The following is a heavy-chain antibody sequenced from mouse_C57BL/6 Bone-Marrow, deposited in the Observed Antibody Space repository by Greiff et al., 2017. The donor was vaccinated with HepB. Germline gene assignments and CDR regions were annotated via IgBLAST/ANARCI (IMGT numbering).Heavy chain of an antibody. J-gene: IGHJ3*01. CDR3: TGSCNFWFAY. CDR2: IDTENGDT. D-gene: IGHD1-1*01. Sequence: EVQLQQSGAELVRPGASVKLSCTASGFNIKDDYMHWVKQRPEQGLEWIGWIDTENGDTEYASKFQGKATITADTSSNTAYLQLSSLTSEDTAVYYCTGSCNFWFAYWGQGTLVTVSA. V-gene: IGHV14-4*01. CDR1: GFNIKDDY.